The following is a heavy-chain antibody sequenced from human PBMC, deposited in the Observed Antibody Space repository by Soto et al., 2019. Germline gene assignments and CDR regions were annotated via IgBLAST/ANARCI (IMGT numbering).Heavy chain of an antibody. CDR3: AGSTYYYDSSGYWSAFNI. CDR1: GYSFTSYW. J-gene: IGHJ3*02. V-gene: IGHV5-51*01. CDR2: IYPGDSDT. Sequence: PGESLKISCKGSGYSFTSYWIGWVRQMPGKGLEWMGIIYPGDSDTRYSPSFQGQVTISADKSISTAYLQWSSLKASDTAMYNCAGSTYYYDSSGYWSAFNIWGQGTMVTVS. D-gene: IGHD3-22*01.